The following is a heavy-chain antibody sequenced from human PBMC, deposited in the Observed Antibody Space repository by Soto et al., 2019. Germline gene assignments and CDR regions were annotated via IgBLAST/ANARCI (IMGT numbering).Heavy chain of an antibody. CDR2: IYYSGST. D-gene: IGHD2-15*01. J-gene: IGHJ5*02. V-gene: IGHV4-59*08. Sequence: SEPLSLTCSVSDGSSSSYYWSCIRQPPGKGLEWIGYIYYSGSTNYNPSLKSRVTISVDTSKNQFSLKLSSVTAADTAVYYCARRAMNCSGGSCYSGNWFDPWGQGTLVTVSS. CDR3: ARRAMNCSGGSCYSGNWFDP. CDR1: DGSSSSYY.